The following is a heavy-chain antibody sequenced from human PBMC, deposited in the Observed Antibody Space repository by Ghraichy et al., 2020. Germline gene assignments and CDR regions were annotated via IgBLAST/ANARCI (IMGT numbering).Heavy chain of an antibody. CDR3: AKGLRFAVERYYYYGMDV. D-gene: IGHD3-16*01. CDR1: GFTFSSHA. J-gene: IGHJ6*02. V-gene: IGHV3-23*01. Sequence: GGSLRLSCAASGFTFSSHAMSWVRQAPGKGLEWVSAISGSGGSTYYADSVKGRFTISRDNSKNTLYLQMNSLSAEDTAVYYCAKGLRFAVERYYYYGMDVWGQGTTVTVS. CDR2: ISGSGGST.